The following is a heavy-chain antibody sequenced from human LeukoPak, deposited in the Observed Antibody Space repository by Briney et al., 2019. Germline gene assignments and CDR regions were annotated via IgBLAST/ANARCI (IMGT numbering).Heavy chain of an antibody. J-gene: IGHJ5*02. CDR1: GYTFTGYY. Sequence: VASVKVSCKASGYTFTGYYIYWLRQAPGQGLEWMGWINPNSGGTKYAQKFQGRVTMTRDTSISTTYMELSNLGSDDTAVYYCARGPANWLDPWGQGTLAAVSS. CDR2: INPNSGGT. CDR3: ARGPANWLDP. V-gene: IGHV1-2*02.